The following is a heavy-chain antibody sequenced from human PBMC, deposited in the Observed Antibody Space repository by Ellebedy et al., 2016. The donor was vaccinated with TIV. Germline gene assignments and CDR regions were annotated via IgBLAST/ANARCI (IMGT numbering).Heavy chain of an antibody. J-gene: IGHJ4*02. V-gene: IGHV4-34*01. CDR2: INHSGST. Sequence: SETLSLXXAVYGGSFSGYYWSWIRQPPGKGLEWIGEINHSGSTNYNPSLKSRVTISVDTSKNQFSLKLSSVTAADTAVYYCARGSAVAGSMGARPYYFDYWGQGTLVTVSS. CDR3: ARGSAVAGSMGARPYYFDY. CDR1: GGSFSGYY. D-gene: IGHD6-19*01.